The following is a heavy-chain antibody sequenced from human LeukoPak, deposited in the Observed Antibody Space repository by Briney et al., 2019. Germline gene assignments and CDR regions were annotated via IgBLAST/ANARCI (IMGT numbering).Heavy chain of an antibody. D-gene: IGHD4-23*01. CDR3: GRALFGGAGPFDT. Sequence: GGSLRLSCAASGFTFSSYWMPWVRQAPGKGLVWVSRINSDGSITTYAHSVKGRFTIPRDSAKSTLYLQMDSLRAEDTSVYDGGRALFGGAGPFDTWGKGTMVTVSS. J-gene: IGHJ3*02. V-gene: IGHV3-74*01. CDR2: INSDGSIT. CDR1: GFTFSSYW.